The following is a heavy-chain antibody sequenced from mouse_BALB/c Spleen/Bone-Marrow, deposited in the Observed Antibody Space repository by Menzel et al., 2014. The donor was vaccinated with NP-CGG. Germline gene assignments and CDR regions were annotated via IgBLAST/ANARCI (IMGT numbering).Heavy chain of an antibody. CDR3: AGDYDYWYFDD. CDR2: INPSNGRT. J-gene: IGHJ1*01. Sequence: QVQLQQSGAELVKPGASVKLSCKASGYTFTSYWMHWVKQRPGQGLEWIGEINPSNGRTNYNEKFKSKATLTVDKSSSTAYMQLSSLTSEDSAVYYCAGDYDYWYFDDWGAGTTVTVSS. V-gene: IGHV1S81*02. CDR1: GYTFTSYW. D-gene: IGHD2-4*01.